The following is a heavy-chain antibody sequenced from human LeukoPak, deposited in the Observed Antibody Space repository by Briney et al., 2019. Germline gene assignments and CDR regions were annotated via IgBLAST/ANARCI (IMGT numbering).Heavy chain of an antibody. V-gene: IGHV3-21*01. D-gene: IGHD6-6*01. CDR2: ISSSSSYI. J-gene: IGHJ4*02. CDR3: GRKSAARKTSEFDY. CDR1: GFTFSSYS. Sequence: GGSLRLSCAASGFTFSSYSMNWVRQAPGKGLEWVSSISSSSSYIYYADSVKGRFTISRDNAKNSLYLQMNSLRAEDTAVYYCGRKSAARKTSEFDYWGQGTLVTVSS.